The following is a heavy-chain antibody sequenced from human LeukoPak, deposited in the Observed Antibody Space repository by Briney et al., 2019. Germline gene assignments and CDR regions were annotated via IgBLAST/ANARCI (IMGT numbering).Heavy chain of an antibody. CDR2: ISGSGGST. CDR1: GFTFSSYA. CDR3: AKGCRGGSCYPTYYGMDV. Sequence: GGSLRLSCAASGFTFSSYAMSWVRQAPGKGLEWVSAISGSGGSTYYADSVKGRFTISRDNSKNTLYLQMNSLRAEDTAVYYCAKGCRGGSCYPTYYGMDVWGQGTTVTVSS. J-gene: IGHJ6*02. D-gene: IGHD2-15*01. V-gene: IGHV3-23*01.